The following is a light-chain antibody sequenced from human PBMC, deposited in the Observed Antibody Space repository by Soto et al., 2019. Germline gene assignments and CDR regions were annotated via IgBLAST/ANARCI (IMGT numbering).Light chain of an antibody. CDR2: DVT. J-gene: IGLJ1*01. V-gene: IGLV2-14*01. CDR1: SSDVGGYNY. CDR3: SSYTTSSTPSYV. Sequence: QSALTQPASVSGSPGQSITISCTGTSSDVGGYNYVSWYQQHPGKAPELMIYDVTNRPSGVSNRFSGSKSGNTASLTISGLQTEDEADDYCSSYTTSSTPSYVFGTGTKLTVL.